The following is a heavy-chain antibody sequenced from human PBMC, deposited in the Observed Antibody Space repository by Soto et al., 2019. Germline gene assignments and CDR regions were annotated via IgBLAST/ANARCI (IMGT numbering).Heavy chain of an antibody. D-gene: IGHD2-15*01. CDR2: IDYNGVT. CDR1: GGSIYRSGYY. CDR3: GKVLVGATGHTDSDS. Sequence: SETLSLTCTVSGGSIYRSGYYWGWIRQPPGRGLEWIGNIDYNGVTYSNPSLKSRVTISRDTSKNQFSLKLTSVTAADTTLYYCGKVLVGATGHTDSDSWGPGTLVTVSS. J-gene: IGHJ4*02. V-gene: IGHV4-39*01.